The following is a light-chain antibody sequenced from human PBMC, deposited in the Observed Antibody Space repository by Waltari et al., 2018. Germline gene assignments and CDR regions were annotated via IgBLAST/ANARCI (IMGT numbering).Light chain of an antibody. CDR3: QQSYSTPLT. V-gene: IGKV1-39*01. Sequence: DIQMTQSPSSLSASVADRVTITCRASQSISSYLNWYQQKPGKAPKLQIYAASSLQSGVPSRFSGSGSGTDFTLTISSLQPEDFATYYCQQSYSTPLTLGGGTKVEIK. CDR1: QSISSY. J-gene: IGKJ4*01. CDR2: AAS.